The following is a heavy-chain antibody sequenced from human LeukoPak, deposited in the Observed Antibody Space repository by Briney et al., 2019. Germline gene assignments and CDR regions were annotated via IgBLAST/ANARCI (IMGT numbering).Heavy chain of an antibody. J-gene: IGHJ4*02. CDR3: ARGHGDYAYYGY. D-gene: IGHD4-17*01. V-gene: IGHV1-69*06. CDR2: IIPIFGTA. Sequence: SVKVSCKASGGTFSSYAISWVRQAPGQGLGWMGGIIPIFGTANYAQKFQGRVTITADKSTSTAYMELSSLRSEDTAVYYCARGHGDYAYYGYWGQGTLVTVSS. CDR1: GGTFSSYA.